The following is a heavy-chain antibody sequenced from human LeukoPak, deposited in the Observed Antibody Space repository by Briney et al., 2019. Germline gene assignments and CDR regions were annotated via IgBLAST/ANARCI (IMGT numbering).Heavy chain of an antibody. CDR1: GFTFSRYW. CDR3: ATAGGDGSRMGFDP. Sequence: PGGSLRLPCADSGFTFSRYWMHWVRQTPGKGLVWVSCISADGGVTRYADSVKGRFTISRDNTKSTLYLQMHSLRAEDTAVYYCATAGGDGSRMGFDPWGQGTLVTVSS. CDR2: ISADGGVT. V-gene: IGHV3-74*01. J-gene: IGHJ5*02. D-gene: IGHD2-15*01.